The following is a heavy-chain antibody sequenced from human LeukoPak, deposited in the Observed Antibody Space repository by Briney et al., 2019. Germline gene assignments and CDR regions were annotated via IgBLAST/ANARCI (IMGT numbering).Heavy chain of an antibody. CDR1: GFTFSRDW. J-gene: IGHJ3*02. CDR2: IKQDGRER. Sequence: GGSLRLSCAAAGFTFSRDWMSWVRQAPGKGREWVANIKQDGRERDYVDSVKGRFTISRDNAKNSLYLQMNSLRAEDTAVYYCARDEDAFDIWGQGTMVSVSS. CDR3: ARDEDAFDI. V-gene: IGHV3-7*01.